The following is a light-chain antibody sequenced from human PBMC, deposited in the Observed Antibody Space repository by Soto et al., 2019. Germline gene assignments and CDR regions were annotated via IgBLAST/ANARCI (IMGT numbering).Light chain of an antibody. V-gene: IGLV2-11*01. J-gene: IGLJ1*01. CDR1: SSDVGGYNY. CDR3: CSDAGSYSLYV. Sequence: QSVLTQPRSVSGSPGQSVTISCTGTSSDVGGYNYVSWYQQHPGKAPKLMIYDVSQRPSGVPDRFSGSKSGNTASLTISGLQAEDEADYYCCSDAGSYSLYVFGTGTKVTVL. CDR2: DVS.